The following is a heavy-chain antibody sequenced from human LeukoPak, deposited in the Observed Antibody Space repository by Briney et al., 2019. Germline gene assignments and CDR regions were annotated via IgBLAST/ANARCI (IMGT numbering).Heavy chain of an antibody. V-gene: IGHV3-23*01. CDR2: ISGSGGST. D-gene: IGHD6-13*01. J-gene: IGHJ3*02. CDR3: AKDSAYSSSWPGAFDI. CDR1: GFTFSSYA. Sequence: QTGGSLRLSCAASGFTFSSYAMSWVRQAPGKGLEWVSAISGSGGSTYYADSVKGRFTISRDNSKNTLYLQMNSLRAEDTAVYYCAKDSAYSSSWPGAFDIWGQGTMVTVSS.